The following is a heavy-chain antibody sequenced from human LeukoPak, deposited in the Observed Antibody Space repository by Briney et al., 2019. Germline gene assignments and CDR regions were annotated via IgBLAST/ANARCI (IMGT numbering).Heavy chain of an antibody. CDR2: IIPIFGTA. J-gene: IGHJ4*02. CDR1: GGTFSSYA. CDR3: ARGDYYGSGSMGLDY. Sequence: ASVKVSCKASGGTFSSYAISWVRQAPGQGLEWMGGIIPIFGTANYAQKFQGRVTITADESTSTAYMELSSLRSEDTAVYYCARGDYYGSGSMGLDYWGQGTLVTVSS. D-gene: IGHD3-10*01. V-gene: IGHV1-69*13.